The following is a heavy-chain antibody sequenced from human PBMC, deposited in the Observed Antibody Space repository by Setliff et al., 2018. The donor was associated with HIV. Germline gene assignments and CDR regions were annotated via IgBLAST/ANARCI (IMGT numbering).Heavy chain of an antibody. V-gene: IGHV1-3*01. CDR1: GYTFTSYA. Sequence: ASVKVSCKASGYTFTSYAMHWVRQAPGQRLEWMGWINAGNGNTKYSQKFQGRVTITRDTSASTAYMELSSPRSEDTAVYYCARAGYSYGYEYAFEMWGQGTMVTVSS. CDR2: INAGNGNT. J-gene: IGHJ3*02. D-gene: IGHD5-18*01. CDR3: ARAGYSYGYEYAFEM.